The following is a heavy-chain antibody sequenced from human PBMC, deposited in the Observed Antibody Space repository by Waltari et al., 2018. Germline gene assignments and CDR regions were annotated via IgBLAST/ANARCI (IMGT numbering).Heavy chain of an antibody. V-gene: IGHV1-2*04. CDR2: INPKXGGT. Sequence: VXXXQSGAEXTKPXASVKVSCXPSGYTFPDYHIPWVRQAPGKGLEWMGXINPKXGGTYXAQTFQGWVTXTRDTSTSTVYMELSSLXSDDTAVYXCARRXCTGECYAPYVXWGQGSLVTVSS. CDR1: GYTFPDYH. D-gene: IGHD2-8*02. J-gene: IGHJ4*02. CDR3: ARRXCTGECYAPYVX.